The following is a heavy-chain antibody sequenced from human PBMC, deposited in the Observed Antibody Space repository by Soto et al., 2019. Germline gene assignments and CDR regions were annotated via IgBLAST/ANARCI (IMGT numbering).Heavy chain of an antibody. CDR3: ARFRGRRSFSSPAYGMDV. Sequence: SETLSLTCAVYGGSFIGYYWSWSRQPPGKGLEWIGEINHSGSTNYNPSLKSRVTISVDTSKNQFSLKLSSVTAADTAVYYCARFRGRRSFSSPAYGMDVWGQGTTVTVSS. D-gene: IGHD6-13*01. V-gene: IGHV4-34*01. CDR1: GGSFIGYY. CDR2: INHSGST. J-gene: IGHJ6*02.